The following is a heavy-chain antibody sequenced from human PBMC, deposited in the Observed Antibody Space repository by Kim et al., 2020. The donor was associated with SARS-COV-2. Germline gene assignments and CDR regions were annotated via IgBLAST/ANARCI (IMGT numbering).Heavy chain of an antibody. CDR2: ISYDGSNK. CDR1: GFTFSSYG. J-gene: IGHJ4*02. D-gene: IGHD6-6*01. CDR3: AKDFRARIAARPGYFDY. V-gene: IGHV3-30*18. Sequence: GGSLRLSCAASGFTFSSYGMHWVRQAPGKGLEWVAVISYDGSNKYYADSVKGRFTISRDNSKNTLYLQMNSLRAEDTAVYYCAKDFRARIAARPGYFDYWGQGTLVTVSS.